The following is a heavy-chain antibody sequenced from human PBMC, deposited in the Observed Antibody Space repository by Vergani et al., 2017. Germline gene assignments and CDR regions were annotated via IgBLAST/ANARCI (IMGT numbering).Heavy chain of an antibody. V-gene: IGHV3-33*01. Sequence: QVQLVESGGGVVQPGRSLRLSCAASGFTFSSYGMHWVRQAPGKGLGWVAVIWYDGSNKYYADSVKGRFTISRDNSKNTLYLQMNSLRAEDTAVYYCARELRLYYYGSGSPSPLDYWGQGTLVTVSS. CDR2: IWYDGSNK. CDR1: GFTFSSYG. J-gene: IGHJ4*02. D-gene: IGHD3-10*01. CDR3: ARELRLYYYGSGSPSPLDY.